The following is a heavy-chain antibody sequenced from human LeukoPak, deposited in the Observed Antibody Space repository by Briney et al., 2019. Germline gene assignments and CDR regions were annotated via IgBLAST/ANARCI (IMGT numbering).Heavy chain of an antibody. V-gene: IGHV4-4*07. Sequence: KASETLSLTCTVSGGSIRSYFWSWIRQPAGKGLEWIGRIYTSGSTNYNPSLKSRVTMSVDTSKNQISLKLSSVTAADTAVYYCARASYGSGSYKYWGQGTLVTVSS. CDR2: IYTSGST. CDR3: ARASYGSGSYKY. D-gene: IGHD3-10*01. J-gene: IGHJ4*02. CDR1: GGSIRSYF.